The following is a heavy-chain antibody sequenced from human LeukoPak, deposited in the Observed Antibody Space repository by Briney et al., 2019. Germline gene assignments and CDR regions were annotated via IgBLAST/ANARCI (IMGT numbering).Heavy chain of an antibody. J-gene: IGHJ4*02. CDR2: INPNSGGT. Sequence: ASVKVSCKASGYTFTGYYMHWVRQAPGQGLEWMGWINPNSGGTNYAKKFQGRVTMTRDTSISTAYMELSRLRSDDTAVYYCARDSDSATVTTFGYWGQGTLVTVSS. D-gene: IGHD4-17*01. CDR3: ARDSDSATVTTFGY. V-gene: IGHV1-2*02. CDR1: GYTFTGYY.